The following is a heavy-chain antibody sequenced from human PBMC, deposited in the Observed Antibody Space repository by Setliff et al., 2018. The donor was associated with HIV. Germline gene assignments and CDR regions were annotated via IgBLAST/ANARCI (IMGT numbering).Heavy chain of an antibody. V-gene: IGHV4-61*02. CDR2: IYTSGST. J-gene: IGHJ5*02. CDR3: ARGRMATVLIRNWIDP. D-gene: IGHD4-4*01. Sequence: SETLSLTCTVADGSISTGSYYWSWVRQPAGRGLEWIGRIYTSGSTNYNPSLKSRVTISIDTSKNQFSLKLSSVTAADTAMYYCARGRMATVLIRNWIDPWGQGSLVTVSS. CDR1: DGSISTGSYY.